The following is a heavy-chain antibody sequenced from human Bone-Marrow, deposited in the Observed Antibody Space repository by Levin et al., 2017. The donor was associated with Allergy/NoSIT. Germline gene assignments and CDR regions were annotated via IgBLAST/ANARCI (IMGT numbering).Heavy chain of an antibody. Sequence: ESLKISCTVSGGSVTSGSYFWSWIRQPPGKGLECIGYMYHSGSTNDSPSLKSRVTISVDRSKNQFSLKLSSVTAADTAVYFCARGGAGTYFDYWGQGILVTVSS. CDR2: MYHSGST. V-gene: IGHV4-61*01. J-gene: IGHJ4*02. CDR3: ARGGAGTYFDY. D-gene: IGHD1-1*01. CDR1: GGSVTSGSYF.